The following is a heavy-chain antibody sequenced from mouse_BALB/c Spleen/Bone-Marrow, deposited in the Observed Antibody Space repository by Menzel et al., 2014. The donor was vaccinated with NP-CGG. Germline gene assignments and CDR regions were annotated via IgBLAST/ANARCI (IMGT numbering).Heavy chain of an antibody. D-gene: IGHD2-1*01. J-gene: IGHJ3*01. CDR1: GFNIKDTY. CDR3: ARGKGIYLGFAY. Sequence: DVKLVESGAELVKPGASVKLSCTASGFNIKDTYMHWVKQRPEQGLEWIGRIDPANGNAKYDPKFQGKATITADTSSNTAYLQLSSLTSEDTAVYYCARGKGIYLGFAYWGQGTLVTVSA. CDR2: IDPANGNA. V-gene: IGHV14-3*02.